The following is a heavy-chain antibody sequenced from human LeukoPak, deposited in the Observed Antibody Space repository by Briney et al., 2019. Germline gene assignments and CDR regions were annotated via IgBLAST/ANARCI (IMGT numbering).Heavy chain of an antibody. CDR3: AKASFMITFGGVIDH. CDR2: ISYDGSNK. J-gene: IGHJ5*02. V-gene: IGHV3-30*18. D-gene: IGHD3-16*01. CDR1: GCTFSSYG. Sequence: GRSLRLSCAASGCTFSSYGMHWVRQAPGKGLEWVGVISYDGSNKYYADSVKGRFTISRDNSKNTLYLQMNSLRAEDTAVYYCAKASFMITFGGVIDHWGQGTLVTVSA.